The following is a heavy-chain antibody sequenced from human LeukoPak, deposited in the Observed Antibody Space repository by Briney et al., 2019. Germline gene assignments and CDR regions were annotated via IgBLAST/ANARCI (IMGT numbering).Heavy chain of an antibody. J-gene: IGHJ4*02. CDR3: AKTTIGYSSGRYPGWHTFDY. Sequence: PGGSLRLSCAASGFTFSSYAMSWVRQAPGKGLEWVSAISGSGGSTYYADSVKGRFTISRDNSKNTVYLQMNSLRAEDTAVYYCAKTTIGYSSGRYPGWHTFDYWGQGTLVTVSS. D-gene: IGHD6-19*01. CDR1: GFTFSSYA. CDR2: ISGSGGST. V-gene: IGHV3-23*01.